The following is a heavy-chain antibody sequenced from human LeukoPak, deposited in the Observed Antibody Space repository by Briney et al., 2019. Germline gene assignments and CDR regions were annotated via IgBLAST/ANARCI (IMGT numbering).Heavy chain of an antibody. V-gene: IGHV1-69*04. D-gene: IGHD2-15*01. Sequence: SVKVSCKASGGTFSSYAISWVRQAPGQGLEWMGRIIPILGIANYAQKFQGRVTITADKSTSTAYMELSSLRSEDTAVYYCARESFVDYGYCSGGSCKDYYYGMDAWGQGTTVTVSS. CDR2: IIPILGIA. CDR1: GGTFSSYA. CDR3: ARESFVDYGYCSGGSCKDYYYGMDA. J-gene: IGHJ6*02.